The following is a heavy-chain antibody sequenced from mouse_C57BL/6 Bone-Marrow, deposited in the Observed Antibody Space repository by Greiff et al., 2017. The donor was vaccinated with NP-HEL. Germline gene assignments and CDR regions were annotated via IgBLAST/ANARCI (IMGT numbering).Heavy chain of an antibody. J-gene: IGHJ2*01. CDR2: ISYDGSN. D-gene: IGHD2-2*01. Sequence: EVQRVESGPGLVKPSQSLSLTCSVTGYSITSGYYWNWIRQFPGNKLEWMGYISYDGSNNYNPSLKNRISITRDTSKNQFFLKLNSVTTEDTATYYCAKGYYGYDGPYFDYWGQGTTLTVSS. CDR1: GYSITSGYY. V-gene: IGHV3-6*01. CDR3: AKGYYGYDGPYFDY.